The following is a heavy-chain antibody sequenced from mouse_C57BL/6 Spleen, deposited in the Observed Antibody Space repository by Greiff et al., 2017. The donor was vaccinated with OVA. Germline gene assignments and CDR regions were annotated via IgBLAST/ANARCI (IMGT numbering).Heavy chain of an antibody. V-gene: IGHV1-18*01. CDR3: ARSDGYYTYYYAMDY. J-gene: IGHJ4*01. D-gene: IGHD2-3*01. CDR1: GYTFTDYN. CDR2: INPNNGGT. Sequence: EVQLQQSGPELVKPRASVKIPCKASGYTFTDYNMDWVKQSHGKSLEWIGDINPNNGGTIYNQKFKGKATLTVDKSSSTAYMELRSLTSEDTAVYYCARSDGYYTYYYAMDYWGQGTSVTVSS.